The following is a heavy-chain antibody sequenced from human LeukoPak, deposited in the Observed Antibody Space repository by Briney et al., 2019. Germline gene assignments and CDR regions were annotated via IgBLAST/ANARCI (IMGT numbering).Heavy chain of an antibody. D-gene: IGHD4-17*01. CDR1: GGSFSGYY. J-gene: IGHJ4*02. CDR3: ARGLSSVTAINFDY. CDR2: INHSGST. Sequence: SETLSLTCAVYGGSFSGYYWSWIRQPPGKGLEWIGEINHSGSTNYNPSLKSRVTISVDTSKNQFSLKLSSVTAADTAVYYCARGLSSVTAINFDYWGQGTLVTVSS. V-gene: IGHV4-34*01.